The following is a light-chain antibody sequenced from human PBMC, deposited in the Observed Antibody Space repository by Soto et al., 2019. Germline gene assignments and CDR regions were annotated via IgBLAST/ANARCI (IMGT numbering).Light chain of an antibody. Sequence: QSALTAPASFSGSPGQSITISCTGTSSDVGGYNFVSWYQHHPGKAPKLMIYEVSNRPSGVSNRFSGSKSGNTASLTISGLQAEDEAEYYCSSYTNINTRACVFGTGTKVTVL. J-gene: IGLJ1*01. CDR1: SSDVGGYNF. CDR3: SSYTNINTRACV. V-gene: IGLV2-14*01. CDR2: EVS.